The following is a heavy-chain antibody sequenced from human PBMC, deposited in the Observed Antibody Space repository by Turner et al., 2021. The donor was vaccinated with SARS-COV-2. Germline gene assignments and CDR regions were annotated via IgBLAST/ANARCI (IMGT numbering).Heavy chain of an antibody. J-gene: IGHJ6*02. CDR1: AYTSTTYG. V-gene: IGHV1-18*04. CDR2: ISANNGNT. D-gene: IGHD3-3*01. Sequence: QVQLVQSGAEVKKPGASVKVSCTSSAYTSTTYGISWVRQAPGQGLEWMGWISANNGNTNYAQKLQGRVTMTTDTSTSTAYMELRSLRSDDTAVYYCARDRHPYNDFWSGYANRQAPDVWGQGTTVTVSS. CDR3: ARDRHPYNDFWSGYANRQAPDV.